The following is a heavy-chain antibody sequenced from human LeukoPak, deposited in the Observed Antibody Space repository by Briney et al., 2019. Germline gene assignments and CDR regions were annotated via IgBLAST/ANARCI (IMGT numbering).Heavy chain of an antibody. J-gene: IGHJ4*02. CDR3: AGSDPAKLQFDY. Sequence: GASVKVSCKASGYTFTSYYMHWVRQAPGQGLEWMGIINPSGGSTSYAQKFQGRVTMTRDTSTSTVYMELSSLRSEDTAVYYCAGSDPAKLQFDYWGQGTLVTVSS. D-gene: IGHD1-7*01. CDR2: INPSGGST. V-gene: IGHV1-46*03. CDR1: GYTFTSYY.